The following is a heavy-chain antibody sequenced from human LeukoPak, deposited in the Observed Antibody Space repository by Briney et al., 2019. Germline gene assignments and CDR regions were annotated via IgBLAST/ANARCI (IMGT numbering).Heavy chain of an antibody. Sequence: SETLSLTCTVSGGSISSSSYYWGWIRQPPGKGLEWIGSIYYSGSTYYNPSLKSRVTISVDTSKNQFSLKLSSVTAADTAVYYCARGVWGFDPWGQGTLVTVSS. V-gene: IGHV4-39*07. CDR3: ARGVWGFDP. CDR1: GGSISSSSYY. J-gene: IGHJ5*02. CDR2: IYYSGST. D-gene: IGHD1-26*01.